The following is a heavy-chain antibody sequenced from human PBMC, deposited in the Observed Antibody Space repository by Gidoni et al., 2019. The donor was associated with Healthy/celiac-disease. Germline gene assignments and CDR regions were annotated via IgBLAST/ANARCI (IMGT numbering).Heavy chain of an antibody. V-gene: IGHV1-46*01. Sequence: QVQLVQSGAEVKKLGASWKVSCMASGYTFTSYYMHWVRQGPGQGLEWMGIINPSGGSTSYAQKFKSRVTMTRDTSTSTVYMELSSLRSEDTAVYYCARDHLEGVPDYWGQGTLVTVSS. J-gene: IGHJ4*02. CDR2: INPSGGST. CDR3: ARDHLEGVPDY. D-gene: IGHD1-1*01. CDR1: GYTFTSYY.